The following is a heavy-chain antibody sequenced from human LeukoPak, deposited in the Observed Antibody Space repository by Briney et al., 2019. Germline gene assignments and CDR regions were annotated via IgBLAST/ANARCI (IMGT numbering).Heavy chain of an antibody. J-gene: IGHJ2*01. Sequence: PGGSLRLSCAASGFTFSSYAMSWVRQAPGKGLEWVSTISGSGGNTYYADSVKGRFTISRDNSKNTLYLQMNSLRAEDTAVYFCAKIIVGATGLLYWYFDLWGRGTLVTVSS. V-gene: IGHV3-23*01. CDR3: AKIIVGATGLLYWYFDL. CDR1: GFTFSSYA. CDR2: ISGSGGNT. D-gene: IGHD1-26*01.